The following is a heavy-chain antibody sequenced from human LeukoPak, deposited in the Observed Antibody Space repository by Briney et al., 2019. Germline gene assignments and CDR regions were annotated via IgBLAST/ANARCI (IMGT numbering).Heavy chain of an antibody. CDR3: TTDRFGIADCSGGSCLGYFDL. CDR2: IKSKTDGGTT. D-gene: IGHD2-15*01. CDR1: GGSISSYY. J-gene: IGHJ2*01. Sequence: PSETLSLTCTVSGGSISSYYWSWVRQAPGKGLEWVGRIKSKTDGGTTDYAAPVKGRFTISRDDSKNTLYLQMNSLKTEDTAVYYCTTDRFGIADCSGGSCLGYFDLWGRGTLVTVSS. V-gene: IGHV3-15*01.